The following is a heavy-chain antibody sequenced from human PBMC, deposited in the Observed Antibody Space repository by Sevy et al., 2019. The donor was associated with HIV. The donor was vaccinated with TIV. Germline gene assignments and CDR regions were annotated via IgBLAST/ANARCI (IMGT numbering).Heavy chain of an antibody. CDR1: GFTFSTYA. D-gene: IGHD3-10*01. CDR2: ITASGPST. Sequence: GGSLRLSCAASGFTFSTYAMSWVRQAPGKGLEWVSAITASGPSTYYADSVKGRFTISRDNSKNTLYLQMNSLRAEDTAVYYCEKGINNETRTGKFDYWGQGTLVTVSS. J-gene: IGHJ4*02. CDR3: EKGINNETRTGKFDY. V-gene: IGHV3-23*01.